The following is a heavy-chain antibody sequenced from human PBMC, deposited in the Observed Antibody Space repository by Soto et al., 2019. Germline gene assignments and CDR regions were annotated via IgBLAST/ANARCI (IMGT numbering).Heavy chain of an antibody. CDR1: GFTFSSYG. Sequence: GGSLRLSCAASGFTFSSYGMHWVRQAPGKGPGWVAVIWYDGSNKNYAGCIKGQFTTSKDKSNNTLYQQMNRLRAENKAVYYGARDTEGLLPEIAVAGTNGPDSWGQGTLVTVSS. J-gene: IGHJ4*02. CDR3: ARDTEGLLPEIAVAGTNGPDS. CDR2: IWYDGSNK. D-gene: IGHD6-19*01. V-gene: IGHV3-33*01.